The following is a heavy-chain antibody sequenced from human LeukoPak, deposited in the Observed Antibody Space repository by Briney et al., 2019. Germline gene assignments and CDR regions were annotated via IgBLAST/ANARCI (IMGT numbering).Heavy chain of an antibody. V-gene: IGHV4-31*03. CDR2: IYYSGST. J-gene: IGHJ4*02. Sequence: SETLSLTCTVSCGSISSGGYYWSWIRQHPGKGLEWIGYIYYSGSTYYNPSLKSRVTISVDTSKNQFSLKLSSVTAADTAVYYCARLSSGALDYWGQGTLVTVSS. CDR3: ARLSSGALDY. CDR1: CGSISSGGYY. D-gene: IGHD3-10*01.